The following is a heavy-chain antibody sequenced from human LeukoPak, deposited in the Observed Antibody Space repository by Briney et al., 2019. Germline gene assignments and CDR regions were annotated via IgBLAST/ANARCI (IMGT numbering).Heavy chain of an antibody. Sequence: GGSLRLSCAASGFTFSSYSMNWVRQAPGKGLEWVSSISSSSSYVYYADSVKGRFTISRDNVKNSLFLQMNSLRAEDTGVYYFARAKVGATSRNWFDPWGQGTMVTVSS. CDR3: ARAKVGATSRNWFDP. CDR1: GFTFSSYS. D-gene: IGHD1-26*01. J-gene: IGHJ5*02. V-gene: IGHV3-21*01. CDR2: ISSSSSYV.